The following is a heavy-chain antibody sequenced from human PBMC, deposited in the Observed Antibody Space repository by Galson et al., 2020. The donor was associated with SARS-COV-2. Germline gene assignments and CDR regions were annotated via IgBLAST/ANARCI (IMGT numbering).Heavy chain of an antibody. V-gene: IGHV3-9*01. Sequence: GGSLRLSCAASGFTFDGYAMHWVRQAPGKGLEWVSGISWNSGSIGYADSVKGRFTISRDNAKNSLYLQMNSLRAEDTALYYCAKDPGSGTDSYYYMDVWGKGTTVTVSS. D-gene: IGHD1-26*01. CDR1: GFTFDGYA. CDR2: ISWNSGSI. J-gene: IGHJ6*03. CDR3: AKDPGSGTDSYYYMDV.